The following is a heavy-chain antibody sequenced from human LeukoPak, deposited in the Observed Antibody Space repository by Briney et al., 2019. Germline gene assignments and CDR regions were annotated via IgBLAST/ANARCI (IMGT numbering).Heavy chain of an antibody. CDR1: GGSISSSSYY. CDR3: AREGRVAGSYYFDY. Sequence: SETLSLTCTVSGGSISSSSYYWGWFRQPPGKGLEWIGSIYYSGSTYYNPSLRSRVTISVDTSKNQFSLKLSSVTAADTAVYYCAREGRVAGSYYFDYWGQGTLVTVSS. CDR2: IYYSGST. D-gene: IGHD6-19*01. V-gene: IGHV4-39*07. J-gene: IGHJ4*02.